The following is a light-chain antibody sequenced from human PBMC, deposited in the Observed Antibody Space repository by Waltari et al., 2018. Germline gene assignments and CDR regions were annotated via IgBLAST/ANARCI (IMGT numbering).Light chain of an antibody. CDR1: SSKIGNNY. J-gene: IGLJ1*01. CDR3: GTWDASLGGI. CDR2: ENN. Sequence: QSVLTQPPSVSAAPGQTVTISCSADSSKIGNNYVSWYQHFPGTAPKLLIYENNRRPPGIPYRFPGSKSGTSATLGITGLQTGDEADYYCGTWDASLGGIFGTGTKVTVL. V-gene: IGLV1-51*02.